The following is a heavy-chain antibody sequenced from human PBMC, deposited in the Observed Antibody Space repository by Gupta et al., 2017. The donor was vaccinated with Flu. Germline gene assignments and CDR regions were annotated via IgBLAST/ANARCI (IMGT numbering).Heavy chain of an antibody. CDR1: GFIFGYNG. J-gene: IGHJ5*01. CDR2: IAYDGTYK. V-gene: IGHV3-30*03. Sequence: QVQLVESGGGVVQPGGSLRLSCAASGFIFGYNGIHWVRQAPGKGLEWVAVIAYDGTYKHYADSVRGRFTISRDNSKNTLHLQMNSLRPDDTAVYYCVRDQREFCSGGECYPQIFDSWGQGTLVTVSP. D-gene: IGHD2-8*02. CDR3: VRDQREFCSGGECYPQIFDS.